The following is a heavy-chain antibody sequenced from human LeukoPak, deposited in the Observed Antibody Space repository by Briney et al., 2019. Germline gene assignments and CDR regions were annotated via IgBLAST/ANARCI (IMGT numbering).Heavy chain of an antibody. Sequence: GASVKVSCKASGYTFTSYDINWVRQAPGQGLEWVGGIIPIFGTANYAQKFQGRVTITADESTSTAYMELSSLRSEDTAVYYCARDRDTLSRYYFDYWGQGTLVTVSS. CDR2: IIPIFGTA. CDR3: ARDRDTLSRYYFDY. J-gene: IGHJ4*02. D-gene: IGHD5-18*01. CDR1: GYTFTSYD. V-gene: IGHV1-69*13.